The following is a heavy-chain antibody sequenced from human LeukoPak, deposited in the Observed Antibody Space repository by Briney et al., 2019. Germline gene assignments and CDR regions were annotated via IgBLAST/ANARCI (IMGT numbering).Heavy chain of an antibody. V-gene: IGHV3-21*01. CDR2: ISSSSSYI. D-gene: IGHD3-3*01. Sequence: PGGSLRLSCAASGFTFSSYSMNWVRQAPGKGLEWVSSISSSSSYIYYADSVKGRFTISRDNAKNSLYLQMNSLRAEDTAVYYCARETTIYRKYFQHWGQGTLVTVSS. CDR1: GFTFSSYS. J-gene: IGHJ1*01. CDR3: ARETTIYRKYFQH.